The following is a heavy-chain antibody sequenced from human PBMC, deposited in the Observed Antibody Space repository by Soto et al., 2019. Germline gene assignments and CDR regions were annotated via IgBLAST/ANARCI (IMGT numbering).Heavy chain of an antibody. V-gene: IGHV4-31*03. CDR3: ARDCTHYDILTGDDLYWLDP. J-gene: IGHJ5*02. CDR2: IHFSGET. CDR1: GGSISSRSYY. Sequence: SETLSLTCTVSGGSISSRSYYWSWIRQHPGKGLEWIGYIHFSGETRYNPSLQSRVTISLDTSKNQFSMNLTSVTAADAAVYYCARDCTHYDILTGDDLYWLDPWGQGTLVTVSS. D-gene: IGHD3-9*01.